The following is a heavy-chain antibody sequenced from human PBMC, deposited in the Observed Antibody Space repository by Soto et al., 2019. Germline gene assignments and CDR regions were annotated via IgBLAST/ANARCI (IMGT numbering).Heavy chain of an antibody. Sequence: PGGSLRLSCAASGFTFSSYSMNWVRQAPGRGLEWVSSISSSSSYIYYADSVKGRFTISRDNAKNSLYLQMNSLRAEDTAVYYCARDLAGYLDYWGQGTLVTVSS. CDR3: ARDLAGYLDY. V-gene: IGHV3-21*01. CDR2: ISSSSSYI. J-gene: IGHJ4*02. CDR1: GFTFSSYS.